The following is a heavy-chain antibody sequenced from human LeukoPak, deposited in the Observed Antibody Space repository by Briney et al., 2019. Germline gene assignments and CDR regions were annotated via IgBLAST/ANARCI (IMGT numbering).Heavy chain of an antibody. Sequence: GGSLRLSCAASGFTFSSYWMSWVRQAPGKGLEWVANIKQDGSEKYFVDSVKGRFTISRDNSKNTLYLQMNSLRAEDTAVYYCARRAGAYSHPYDYWGQGTLVTVSS. V-gene: IGHV3-7*03. CDR3: ARRAGAYSHPYDY. J-gene: IGHJ4*02. CDR2: IKQDGSEK. D-gene: IGHD4/OR15-4a*01. CDR1: GFTFSSYW.